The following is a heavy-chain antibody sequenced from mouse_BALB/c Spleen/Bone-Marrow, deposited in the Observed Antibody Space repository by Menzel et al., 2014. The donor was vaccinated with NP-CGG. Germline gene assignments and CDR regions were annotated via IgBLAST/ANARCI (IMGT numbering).Heavy chain of an antibody. Sequence: VQLQESGAELVRPGSSVRISCKASGYAFSAYWMNWVKQRPGQGLEWIGQIYPGDGDTNYNGKFKGKATLTADKSSSTAYMQLSGLTSEDSAVYFCTRSTATFDYWGQGTTLTVSS. J-gene: IGHJ2*01. V-gene: IGHV1-80*01. CDR1: GYAFSAYW. CDR2: IYPGDGDT. D-gene: IGHD1-2*01. CDR3: TRSTATFDY.